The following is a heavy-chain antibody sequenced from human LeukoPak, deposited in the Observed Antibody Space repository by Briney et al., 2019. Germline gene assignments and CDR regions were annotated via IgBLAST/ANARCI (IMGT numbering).Heavy chain of an antibody. D-gene: IGHD3-22*01. V-gene: IGHV3-30*18. CDR1: GFTFSSYG. Sequence: GGSLRPSCAASGFTFSSYGMHWVRQAPGKGLEWVAVISYDGSNKYYADSVKGRFTISRDNSKNTLYLQMNSLRAEDTAVYYCAKDDSGYTLNDAFDIWGQGTMVTVSS. CDR3: AKDDSGYTLNDAFDI. CDR2: ISYDGSNK. J-gene: IGHJ3*02.